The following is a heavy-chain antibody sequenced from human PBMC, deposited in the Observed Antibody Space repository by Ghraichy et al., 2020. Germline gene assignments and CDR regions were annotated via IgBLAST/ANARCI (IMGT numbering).Heavy chain of an antibody. V-gene: IGHV3-53*01. J-gene: IGHJ4*02. D-gene: IGHD2-21*02. Sequence: GGSLRLSCAASGFIVSSNYMSWVRQAPGKGLEWVSVIYSGGSTYYADSVKGRFTISRDNSKNTLFLQMNSLRAEDTAVYYCARVSTSDWNFDYWGQGTLVTVSS. CDR3: ARVSTSDWNFDY. CDR1: GFIVSSNY. CDR2: IYSGGST.